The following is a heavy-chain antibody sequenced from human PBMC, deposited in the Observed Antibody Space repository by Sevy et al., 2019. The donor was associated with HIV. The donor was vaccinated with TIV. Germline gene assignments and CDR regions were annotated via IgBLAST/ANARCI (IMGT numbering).Heavy chain of an antibody. CDR1: GFTFSIYP. V-gene: IGHV3-30-3*01. D-gene: IGHD4-17*01. CDR2: ISYDGSNK. Sequence: GGSLRLSCAASGFTFSIYPMHWVRQAPGKGLEWVAIISYDGSNKYFADSVRGRFTISRDNSKNTPYVQMNSLRAEDTAVYYCAKAVRGPTEDWYFDLWGRGTLVTVSS. CDR3: AKAVRGPTEDWYFDL. J-gene: IGHJ2*01.